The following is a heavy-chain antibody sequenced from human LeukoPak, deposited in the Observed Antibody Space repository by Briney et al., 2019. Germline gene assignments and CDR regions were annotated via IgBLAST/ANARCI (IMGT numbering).Heavy chain of an antibody. V-gene: IGHV3-23*01. J-gene: IGHJ4*02. Sequence: PGGSLRLSCAASGFTFSSYAMSWVRQAPGKGLEWVSAISGSGGSTYYADSVKGRFTISRDNSKNTLYLQMNSLRAEDTAIYYCAKLIHPYTSSWYPFDSWGQGTLVTVSS. CDR2: ISGSGGST. D-gene: IGHD6-13*01. CDR3: AKLIHPYTSSWYPFDS. CDR1: GFTFSSYA.